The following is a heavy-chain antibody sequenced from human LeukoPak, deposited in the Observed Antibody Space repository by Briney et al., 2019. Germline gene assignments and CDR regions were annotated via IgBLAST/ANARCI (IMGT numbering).Heavy chain of an antibody. J-gene: IGHJ4*02. CDR3: ARGQRGDYVRAGFDY. Sequence: GASVRVSCKASGYTFTGYYMHWVRQAPGQGLEWMGWMNPNSGSTGYAQKFQGRVTMTRNTSISTAYMELSSLRSEDTAVYYCARGQRGDYVRAGFDYWGQGTLVTVSS. D-gene: IGHD4-17*01. CDR2: MNPNSGST. V-gene: IGHV1-8*02. CDR1: GYTFTGYY.